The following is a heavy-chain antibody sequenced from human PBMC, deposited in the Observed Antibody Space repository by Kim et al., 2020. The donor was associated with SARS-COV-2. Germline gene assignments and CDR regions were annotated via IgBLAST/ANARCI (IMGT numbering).Heavy chain of an antibody. CDR3: ASSRRRQDY. CDR2: ISSSGSTI. Sequence: GESLKISCAASGFTFSDYYMSWIRQAPGKGLERVSYISSSGSTIYYADSVKGRFTISRDNAKNSLYLQMNSLRAEDTAVYYCASSRRRQDYWGQGTLVTVSS. J-gene: IGHJ4*02. CDR1: GFTFSDYY. V-gene: IGHV3-11*04.